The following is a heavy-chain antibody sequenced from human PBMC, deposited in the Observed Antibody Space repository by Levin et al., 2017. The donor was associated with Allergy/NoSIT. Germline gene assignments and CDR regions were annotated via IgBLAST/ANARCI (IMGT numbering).Heavy chain of an antibody. J-gene: IGHJ4*02. Sequence: KASETLSLTCAVSGSSISSGYFWGWIRQPPGEGLEWIGSIHHSGTTYYNPSLKSRVTISVDTSKNQFSLKLSSVTAADTAVYYCARSPFCSGGSCLLQPTFDSWGQGTLVTVSS. D-gene: IGHD2-15*01. CDR1: GSSISSGYF. V-gene: IGHV4-38-2*01. CDR3: ARSPFCSGGSCLLQPTFDS. CDR2: IHHSGTT.